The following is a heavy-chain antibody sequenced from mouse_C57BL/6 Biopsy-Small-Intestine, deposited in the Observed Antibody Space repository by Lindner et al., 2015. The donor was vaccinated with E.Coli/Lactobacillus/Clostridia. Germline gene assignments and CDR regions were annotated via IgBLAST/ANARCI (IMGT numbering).Heavy chain of an antibody. CDR1: GYTFTDYN. D-gene: IGHD2-12*01. J-gene: IGHJ1*03. Sequence: VQLQESGPELVKPGASVKMSCKASGYTFTDYNMHWVKQSHGKSLEWIGYINPNNGGTSYNQEFKGKATLTVNKSSSTAYMELRSLTSEDSAVYYCARPYYSGYWYFDVWGTGTTVTVSS. CDR3: ARPYYSGYWYFDV. V-gene: IGHV1-22*01. CDR2: INPNNGGT.